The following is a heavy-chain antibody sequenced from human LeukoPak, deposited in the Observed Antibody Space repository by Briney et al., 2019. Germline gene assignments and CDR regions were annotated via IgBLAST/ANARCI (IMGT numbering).Heavy chain of an antibody. CDR1: GGSFSGYY. D-gene: IGHD3-22*01. CDR3: ARAAYYYDSSGYFRPSPSYFDY. V-gene: IGHV4-34*01. J-gene: IGHJ4*02. CDR2: INHSGST. Sequence: PSETLSLTCAVYGGSFSGYYWSWIRQPPGKGLEWIGEINHSGSTNYNPSLKSRVTISVDTSNNQFSLKLSSVTAADTAVYYCARAAYYYDSSGYFRPSPSYFDYWGQGTLVTVSS.